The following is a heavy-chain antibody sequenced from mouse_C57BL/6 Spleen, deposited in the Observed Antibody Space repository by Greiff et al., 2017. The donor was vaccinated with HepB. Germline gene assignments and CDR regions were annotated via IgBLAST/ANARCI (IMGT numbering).Heavy chain of an antibody. V-gene: IGHV2-9-1*01. Sequence: VKLQESGPGLVAPSQSLSITCTVSGFSLTSYAISWVRQPPGKGLEWLGVIWTGGGTNYNSALKSRLSISKDNSKSQVFLKMNSLQTDDTARYYCARNLNYNKSYYFDYWGQGTTLTVSS. CDR2: IWTGGGT. CDR1: GFSLTSYA. J-gene: IGHJ2*01. D-gene: IGHD1-3*01. CDR3: ARNLNYNKSYYFDY.